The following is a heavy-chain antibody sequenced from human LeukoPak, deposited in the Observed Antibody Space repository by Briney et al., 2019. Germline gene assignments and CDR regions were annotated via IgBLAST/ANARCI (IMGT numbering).Heavy chain of an antibody. Sequence: ASVKVSCKASGYTFTSYGISWVRQAPGQGLEWMGWISAYNGSTNYAQKLQGRVTMTTDTSTSTAYMELRSLRSDDTAVYYCARGSITMVWIPQGWFDPWGQGTLVTVSS. D-gene: IGHD3-10*01. CDR1: GYTFTSYG. J-gene: IGHJ5*02. V-gene: IGHV1-18*01. CDR3: ARGSITMVWIPQGWFDP. CDR2: ISAYNGST.